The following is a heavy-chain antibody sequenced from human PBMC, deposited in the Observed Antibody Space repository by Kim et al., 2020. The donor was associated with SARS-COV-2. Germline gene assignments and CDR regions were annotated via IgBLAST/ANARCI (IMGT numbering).Heavy chain of an antibody. CDR1: GGSIGSYY. J-gene: IGHJ4*02. D-gene: IGHD3-3*01. CDR2: IYYSGST. Sequence: SETLSLTCTVSGGSIGSYYWSWIRQPPGKGLEWIGYIYYSGSTNYNPSLKSRVTISVDTSKNQFSLKLSSVTAADTAVYYCARTRKGFLEWSLFDYWGQGTLVTVSS. CDR3: ARTRKGFLEWSLFDY. V-gene: IGHV4-59*13.